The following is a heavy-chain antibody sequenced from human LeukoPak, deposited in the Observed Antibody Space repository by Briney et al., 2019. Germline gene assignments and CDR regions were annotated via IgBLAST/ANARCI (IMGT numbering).Heavy chain of an antibody. CDR1: GFTFSSYS. V-gene: IGHV3-21*01. CDR3: SREIRPAGTDS. Sequence: GGSLRLSCAASGFTFSSYSMSWVRQAPGKGLEWVSSITTSSTYISYADSVKGRFTISRDNAKNTLYLQMNSLRAEDTAVYYCSREIRPAGTDSWGQGTLVTVSS. J-gene: IGHJ4*02. D-gene: IGHD6-13*01. CDR2: ITTSSTYI.